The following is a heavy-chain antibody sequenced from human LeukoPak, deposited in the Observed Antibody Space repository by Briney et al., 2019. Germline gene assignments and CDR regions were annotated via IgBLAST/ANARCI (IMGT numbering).Heavy chain of an antibody. CDR1: GFTFSSYW. Sequence: GGSLRLSCAASGFTFSSYWMHWVRQAPGKGLVWVSRINTDGSSTSYADSVKGRFTISRDNAKNTLYLQMNSLRVEDTAVYYCARDPASNGAYYIPDYWGQGTLVTVSS. J-gene: IGHJ4*02. D-gene: IGHD1-26*01. CDR3: ARDPASNGAYYIPDY. CDR2: INTDGSST. V-gene: IGHV3-74*01.